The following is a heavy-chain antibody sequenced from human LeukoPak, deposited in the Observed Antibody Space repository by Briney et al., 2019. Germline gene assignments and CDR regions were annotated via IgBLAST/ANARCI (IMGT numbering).Heavy chain of an antibody. Sequence: SVKVSCKASGGTFSSYAISWVQQAPGQGLEWMGRIIPILGIANYAQKFQGRVTITADKSTSTAYMELSSLRSEDTAVYYCAREQLLKRGGRRGYSYGFDYWGQGTLVTVSS. D-gene: IGHD5-18*01. V-gene: IGHV1-69*04. J-gene: IGHJ4*02. CDR1: GGTFSSYA. CDR2: IIPILGIA. CDR3: AREQLLKRGGRRGYSYGFDY.